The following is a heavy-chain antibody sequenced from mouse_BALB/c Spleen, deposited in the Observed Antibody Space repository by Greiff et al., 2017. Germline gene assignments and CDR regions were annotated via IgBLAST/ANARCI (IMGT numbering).Heavy chain of an antibody. Sequence: QVHVKQSGPQLVRPGASVKISCKASGYSFTSYWMHWVKQRPGQGLEWIGMIDPSDSETRLNQKFKDKATLTVDKSSSTAYMQLSSPTSEASAVYYGARQWVYPSFAYWGQGTLVTVSA. CDR3: ARQWVYPSFAY. D-gene: IGHD1-3*01. CDR2: IDPSDSET. J-gene: IGHJ3*01. CDR1: GYSFTSYW. V-gene: IGHV1S127*01.